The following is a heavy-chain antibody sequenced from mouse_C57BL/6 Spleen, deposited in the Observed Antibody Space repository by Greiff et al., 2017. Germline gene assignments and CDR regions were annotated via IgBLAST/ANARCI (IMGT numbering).Heavy chain of an antibody. CDR1: GFTFSDYG. J-gene: IGHJ2*01. D-gene: IGHD1-1*01. Sequence: EVMLVESGGGLVKPGGSLKLSCAASGFTFSDYGMHWVRQAREKGLEWVAYISSGSSTIYYADTVKGRFTISGDNAKNTLFLQRTSLRSEDTAMYYCARRCYGSSYIDDWGQGTTLTVAS. V-gene: IGHV5-17*01. CDR3: ARRCYGSSYIDD. CDR2: ISSGSSTI.